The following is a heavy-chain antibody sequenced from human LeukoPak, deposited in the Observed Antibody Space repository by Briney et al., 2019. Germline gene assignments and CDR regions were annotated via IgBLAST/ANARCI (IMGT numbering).Heavy chain of an antibody. V-gene: IGHV4-59*07. CDR1: GGSFSSHY. D-gene: IGHD6-13*01. J-gene: IGHJ6*03. CDR2: IYYSGGT. CDR3: GTTHSNPAHTSRVTISADTSKPQFPLKPSSATAADTAVHSCARDHYDFWSGYSSSYMDV. Sequence: PSDSLSLTCTASGGSFSSHYWSWIRQAPGKGLEWMGYIYYSGGTNYYASLKRRGTITVRATNNRFSLKVMTVLGADAAVEYSGTTHSNPAHTSRVTISADTSKPQFPLKPSSATAADTAVHSCARDHYDFWSGYSSSYMDVWGKGTTVTVPS.